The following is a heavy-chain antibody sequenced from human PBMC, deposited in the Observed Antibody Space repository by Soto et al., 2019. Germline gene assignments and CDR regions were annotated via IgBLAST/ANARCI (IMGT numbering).Heavy chain of an antibody. V-gene: IGHV4-30-4*01. Sequence: SETLSLTCNVSGGSISSGDYYWSWVRQPPGKGLEWIGYIYYSGSAYYNPSLKTRLAMSVDTSNNHFSLKLNSVTAADTAVYYCPRINIAGTFYYDNWGQGTPVTVSS. CDR2: IYYSGSA. CDR3: PRINIAGTFYYDN. CDR1: GGSISSGDYY. J-gene: IGHJ4*02. D-gene: IGHD6-13*01.